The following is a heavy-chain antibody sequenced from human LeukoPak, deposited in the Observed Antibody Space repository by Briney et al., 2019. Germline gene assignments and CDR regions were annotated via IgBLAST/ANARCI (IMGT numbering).Heavy chain of an antibody. CDR2: IYTSGST. D-gene: IGHD5-12*01. CDR1: GGSISSYY. Sequence: SETLSLTCTVSGGSISSYYWSWIRQPAGKGLEWTGRIYTSGSTNYNPSLKSRVTMSVDTSKNQFSLKLSSVTAADTAVYYCARGYTYSGYFYFDYWGQGTLVTVSS. CDR3: ARGYTYSGYFYFDY. V-gene: IGHV4-4*07. J-gene: IGHJ4*02.